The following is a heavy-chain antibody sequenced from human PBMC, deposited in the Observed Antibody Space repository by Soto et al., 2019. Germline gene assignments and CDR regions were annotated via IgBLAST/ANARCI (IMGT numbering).Heavy chain of an antibody. Sequence: QVQLQESGPGLVKPSQTLSLTGTVSGGSISSGGYYWSWIRQHPGKGLEWIRYIYYSWSTYYNPSLKSRVTISVDTSKNQFSLKLSSVTAADTAVYYCARANRSSRAFDYWGQGTLVTVSS. J-gene: IGHJ4*02. CDR2: IYYSWST. CDR3: ARANRSSRAFDY. D-gene: IGHD2-15*01. CDR1: GGSISSGGYY. V-gene: IGHV4-31*03.